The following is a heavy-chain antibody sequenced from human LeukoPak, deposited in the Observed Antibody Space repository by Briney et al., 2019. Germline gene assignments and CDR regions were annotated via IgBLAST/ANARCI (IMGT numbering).Heavy chain of an antibody. V-gene: IGHV1-2*02. CDR1: GYTFTGYY. D-gene: IGHD2-2*02. CDR2: INPNSGGT. J-gene: IGHJ3*02. Sequence: ASVKVSCKASGYTFTGYYMHWVRQAPGQGLEWMGWINPNSGGTNYAQKFQGRVTMTRDASISTAYMELSRLRSDDTAVYYCASDWGLSQLEYCSNTNCYMGAFDIWGQGTMVTVSS. CDR3: ASDWGLSQLEYCSNTNCYMGAFDI.